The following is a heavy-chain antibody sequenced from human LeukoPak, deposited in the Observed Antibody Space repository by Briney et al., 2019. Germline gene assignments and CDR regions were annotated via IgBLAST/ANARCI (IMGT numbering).Heavy chain of an antibody. CDR1: GFTFSSYS. CDR3: ARDLGSMSADPRPNLFDP. Sequence: PGGSLRLSCAASGFTFSSYSMNWVRQAPGKGLEWVSSISSSSSYIYYADSVKGRFTISRDNAKNSLYLQMNSLRAEATAVYYCARDLGSMSADPRPNLFDPWGQGTLVTVSS. V-gene: IGHV3-21*01. CDR2: ISSSSSYI. J-gene: IGHJ5*02.